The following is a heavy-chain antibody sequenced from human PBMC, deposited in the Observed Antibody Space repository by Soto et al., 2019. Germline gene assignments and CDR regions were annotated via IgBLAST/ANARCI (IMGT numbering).Heavy chain of an antibody. D-gene: IGHD3-3*01. CDR1: GYTFTSYG. Sequence: ASVKVSCKASGYTFTSYGIGWVRQAPGQGLEWMGWISAYNGNTNYAQKLQGRVTMTTDTSTSTAYMELRSLRSGDTAVYYCARETYYDFWSANYLHDYYGMDVWGQGTTVTVSS. CDR3: ARETYYDFWSANYLHDYYGMDV. J-gene: IGHJ6*02. CDR2: ISAYNGNT. V-gene: IGHV1-18*04.